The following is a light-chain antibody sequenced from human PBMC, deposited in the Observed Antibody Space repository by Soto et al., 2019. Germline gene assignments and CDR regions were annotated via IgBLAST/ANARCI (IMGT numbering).Light chain of an antibody. V-gene: IGLV1-40*01. CDR1: SSNIGAGYD. Sequence: QSALTQPPSVSGAPGQRVTISCTGSSSNIGAGYDVHWYQQLPGTAPKVLIYGNSNRPSGVPDRFSGSKSGTSASLAITGLQAEDEADYYCQSYDSSLRGVVFGGGTKLTVL. CDR2: GNS. CDR3: QSYDSSLRGVV. J-gene: IGLJ2*01.